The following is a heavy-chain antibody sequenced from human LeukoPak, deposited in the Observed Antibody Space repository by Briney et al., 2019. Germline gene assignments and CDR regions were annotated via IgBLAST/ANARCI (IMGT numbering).Heavy chain of an antibody. CDR1: GGSYSGCY. CDR3: ASRRIRSGWKN. Sequence: SETLSLTCAVYGGSYSGCYWSWIRQPPGKGLEWIGEINHSGSTNYNPSLKSRVTISVDTSKNQFSLKLSSVTAADTAVYYCASRRIRSGWKNWGQGTLVTVSS. V-gene: IGHV4-34*01. CDR2: INHSGST. J-gene: IGHJ4*02. D-gene: IGHD6-19*01.